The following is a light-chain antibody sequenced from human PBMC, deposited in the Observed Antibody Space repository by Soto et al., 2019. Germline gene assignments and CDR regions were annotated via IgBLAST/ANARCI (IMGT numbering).Light chain of an antibody. J-gene: IGKJ5*01. V-gene: IGKV3D-15*01. CDR3: QQYKNWPPIT. CDR2: DAS. CDR1: QSVGSD. Sequence: EIVMTQSPATLSVSPGERATLSCRASQSVGSDLAWYQQKPGQAPRLLIYDASTRATGVPARFSGSGSGTEFTLTISSLQSEDFAVYYCQQYKNWPPITFGQGTRLDIK.